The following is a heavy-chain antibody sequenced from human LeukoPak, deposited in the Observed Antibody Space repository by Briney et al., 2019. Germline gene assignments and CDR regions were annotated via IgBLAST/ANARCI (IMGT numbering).Heavy chain of an antibody. J-gene: IGHJ4*02. CDR2: IWYDGSNK. CDR3: AREFSKATVADY. CDR1: GLTFGSYG. D-gene: IGHD6-19*01. V-gene: IGHV3-33*01. Sequence: GGSLRLSWEAPGLTFGSYGMHWVRQAPGKGLEWVAVIWYDGSNKYYADSVKGRFTISRDNSKNTLYLQMNSLRAEDTAVYYCAREFSKATVADYWGQGTLVTVSS.